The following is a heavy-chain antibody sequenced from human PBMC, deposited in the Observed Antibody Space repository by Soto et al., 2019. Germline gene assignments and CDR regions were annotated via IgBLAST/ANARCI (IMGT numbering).Heavy chain of an antibody. Sequence: SETLSLTCTVSGGSLTKYYWSWIRQPTGKGLEWIGRVSTSGNVVSKASLRSRLTMSVDTSKDQFSLRLTSVTAADTAVYYCARDNNDFWSLYPLAFDYWGQGALVTVSS. J-gene: IGHJ4*02. CDR1: GGSLTKYY. V-gene: IGHV4-4*07. D-gene: IGHD3-3*01. CDR2: VSTSGNV. CDR3: ARDNNDFWSLYPLAFDY.